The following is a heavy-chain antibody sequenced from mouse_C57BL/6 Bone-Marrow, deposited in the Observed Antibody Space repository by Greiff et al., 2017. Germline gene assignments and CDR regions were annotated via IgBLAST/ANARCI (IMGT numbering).Heavy chain of an antibody. J-gene: IGHJ3*01. Sequence: VQLQQPGAELVKPGASVKLSCKASGYTFTSYWMHWVKQRPGQGLEWIGEIDPSDSYTNYNQKFKGKSTLTVDKSSSTAYMQLSSLTSEDSAVYYCARGSSYGFAYWGQGTLVTVSA. D-gene: IGHD1-1*01. CDR2: IDPSDSYT. V-gene: IGHV1-69*01. CDR3: ARGSSYGFAY. CDR1: GYTFTSYW.